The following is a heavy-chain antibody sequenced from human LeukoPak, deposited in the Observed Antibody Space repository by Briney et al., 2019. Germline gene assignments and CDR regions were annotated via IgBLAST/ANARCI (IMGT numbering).Heavy chain of an antibody. Sequence: GGSLKLSCAASGFTFSDYYMSWIRQAPGKGLEWVSYISSSGSTIYYADSVKGRFTISRDNARNSLYLQMNSLRAEDTAVYYCARDGRGYDLNYFDYWGQGTLVTVSS. D-gene: IGHD5-12*01. CDR3: ARDGRGYDLNYFDY. V-gene: IGHV3-11*01. CDR2: ISSSGSTI. J-gene: IGHJ4*02. CDR1: GFTFSDYY.